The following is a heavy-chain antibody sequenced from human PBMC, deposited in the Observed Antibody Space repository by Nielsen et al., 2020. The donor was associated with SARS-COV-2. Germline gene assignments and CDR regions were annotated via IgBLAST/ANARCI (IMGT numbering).Heavy chain of an antibody. CDR1: GYTFTSYY. J-gene: IGHJ6*02. CDR2: INPSGGST. V-gene: IGHV1-46*01. D-gene: IGHD1-14*01. Sequence: ASVKVSCKASGYTFTSYYMHWVRQAPGQGLEWMGIINPSGGSTSYAQKFQGRVTMTRDTSTSTVYMELSSLRSEDTAVYYCARGYNWNHQRGRGTYYYGMDVWGQGTTVTVSS. CDR3: ARGYNWNHQRGRGTYYYGMDV.